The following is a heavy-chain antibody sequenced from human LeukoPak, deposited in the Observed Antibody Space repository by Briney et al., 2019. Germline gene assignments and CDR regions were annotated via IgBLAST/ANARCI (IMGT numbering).Heavy chain of an antibody. V-gene: IGHV4-34*01. CDR3: ARGQYGLPYYYDSSGYYALGASDI. CDR1: VGSFSGYY. J-gene: IGHJ3*02. D-gene: IGHD3-22*01. CDR2: INHSGST. Sequence: SETLSLTCAVYVGSFSGYYWSWIRQPPGKGLEWIGEINHSGSTNYNPSLKSRVTISVDTSKNQFSLKLSSVTAADTAVYYCARGQYGLPYYYDSSGYYALGASDIWGQGTMVTVSS.